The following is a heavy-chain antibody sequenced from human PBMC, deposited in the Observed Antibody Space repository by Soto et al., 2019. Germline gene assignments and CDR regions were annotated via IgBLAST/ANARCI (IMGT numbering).Heavy chain of an antibody. CDR1: GGTFNTYT. Sequence: SVKVSCKASGGTFNTYTFSWVRRAPGQGLEWMGSIIPIFGTANYAPRFQGRLSITADQSATTTYMELTSLTSEDTAFYYCGRIPRYSFPTSDPLDNWGQGTLVTVSS. D-gene: IGHD5-18*01. J-gene: IGHJ4*02. V-gene: IGHV1-69*13. CDR3: GRIPRYSFPTSDPLDN. CDR2: IIPIFGTA.